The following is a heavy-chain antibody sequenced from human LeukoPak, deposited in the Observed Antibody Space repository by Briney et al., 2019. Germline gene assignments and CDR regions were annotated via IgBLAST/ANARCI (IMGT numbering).Heavy chain of an antibody. CDR2: IYYSGST. Sequence: PSETLSLTCTVSGGSISSYYWSWIRQPPGKGLEWIGYIYYSGSTNYNPSLKSRVTISVDTSKNQFSLKLSSVTAADTAVYYCARQGDDSSGSNAFDIWGQGTMVTVSS. CDR1: GGSISSYY. J-gene: IGHJ3*02. D-gene: IGHD3-22*01. V-gene: IGHV4-59*08. CDR3: ARQGDDSSGSNAFDI.